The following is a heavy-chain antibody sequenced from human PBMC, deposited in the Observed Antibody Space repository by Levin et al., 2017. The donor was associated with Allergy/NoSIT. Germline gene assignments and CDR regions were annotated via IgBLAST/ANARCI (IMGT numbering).Heavy chain of an antibody. D-gene: IGHD3-9*01. J-gene: IGHJ6*03. CDR1: GGYISTGSHY. V-gene: IGHV4-61*02. Sequence: PSETLSLTCTVSGGYISTGSHYWTWIRQPVGTGLEWIGRIFTSGTTNYNPSLSSRVAISLDMSNNQFSLNLTSVTAADTAVYYCAKDPDWIFPPANYYYMDVWGKGTAVTVSS. CDR2: IFTSGTT. CDR3: AKDPDWIFPPANYYYMDV.